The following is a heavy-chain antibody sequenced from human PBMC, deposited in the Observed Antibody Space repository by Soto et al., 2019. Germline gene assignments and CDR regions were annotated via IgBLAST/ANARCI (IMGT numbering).Heavy chain of an antibody. CDR1: GFTFSSYS. D-gene: IGHD2-15*01. CDR2: ISSSSSTI. Sequence: EVQLVESGGGLVQPGGSLRLSCAASGFTFSSYSMNWVRQAPGKGLEWVSYISSSSSTIYYADSVKGRFTISRDNAKNSLYLQMNSLRAEDTAVYYCARAVPRYYCSGGSCYPPGLNDYWGQGTLVTVSS. J-gene: IGHJ4*02. V-gene: IGHV3-48*01. CDR3: ARAVPRYYCSGGSCYPPGLNDY.